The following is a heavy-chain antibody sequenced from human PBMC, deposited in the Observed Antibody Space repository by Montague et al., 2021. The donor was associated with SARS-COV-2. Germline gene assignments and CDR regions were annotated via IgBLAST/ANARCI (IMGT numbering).Heavy chain of an antibody. Sequence: SVKVSCKASGYTFTSYAMNWVRQAPGQGLEWMGWINTNTGNPTYAQGFTGRFVFSLDTSVSTAYLQISSLRAEDTAVYYCARDPVYCSSTSCYKRRYHYYYMDVWGKGTTVTVSS. D-gene: IGHD2-2*02. V-gene: IGHV7-4-1*02. J-gene: IGHJ6*03. CDR3: ARDPVYCSSTSCYKRRYHYYYMDV. CDR1: GYTFTSYA. CDR2: INTNTGNP.